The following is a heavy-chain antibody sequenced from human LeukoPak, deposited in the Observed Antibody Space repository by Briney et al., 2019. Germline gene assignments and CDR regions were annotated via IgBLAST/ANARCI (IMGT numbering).Heavy chain of an antibody. Sequence: ASVKVSCKAAGYTFTGYYMHWVRQAPGQGLEWMGWINPNSGGTTYAQKFQGRVTMTRDTSISTAYMELSRLRSDDTAVYYCARDHSSSWDYFDYWGQGTLVTVSS. CDR3: ARDHSSSWDYFDY. J-gene: IGHJ4*02. D-gene: IGHD6-13*01. V-gene: IGHV1-2*02. CDR2: INPNSGGT. CDR1: GYTFTGYY.